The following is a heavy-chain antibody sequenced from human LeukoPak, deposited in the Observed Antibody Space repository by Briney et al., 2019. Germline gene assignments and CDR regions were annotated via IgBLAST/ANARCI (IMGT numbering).Heavy chain of an antibody. V-gene: IGHV4-38-2*02. CDR1: GYSISSGYY. D-gene: IGHD4-17*01. CDR2: INHSGST. Sequence: SETLSLTCTVSGYSISSGYYWGWIRQPPGKGLEWIGEINHSGSTNYNSSLKSRVTISVDTSKNQFSLKLSSVTAADTAVYYCARFGRKMTAVKRGPNWFDPWGQGTLVTVSS. J-gene: IGHJ5*02. CDR3: ARFGRKMTAVKRGPNWFDP.